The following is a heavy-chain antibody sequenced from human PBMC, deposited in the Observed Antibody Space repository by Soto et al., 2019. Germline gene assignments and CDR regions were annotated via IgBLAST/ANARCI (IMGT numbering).Heavy chain of an antibody. D-gene: IGHD3-22*01. Sequence: PSETLSLTCTVSDGSINNRNYYWTWIRQPPGKGLEWIGSIYYSGSTNYNPSLESRVTISVDTSKNQFSLKLSSVTAADTAVYYCARDHGYDSSGYYRYNWFDPWGQGTLVTVSS. CDR1: DGSINNRNYY. CDR3: ARDHGYDSSGYYRYNWFDP. J-gene: IGHJ5*02. V-gene: IGHV4-39*07. CDR2: IYYSGST.